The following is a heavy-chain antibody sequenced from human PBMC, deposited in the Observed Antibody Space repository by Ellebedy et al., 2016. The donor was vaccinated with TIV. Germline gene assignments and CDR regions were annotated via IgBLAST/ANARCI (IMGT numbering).Heavy chain of an antibody. Sequence: ASVKVSCKASGYTFTSYYMHWVRQAPGQRLEWMGWINAGNGNTKYSQKFQGRVTITRDTSASTAYMELSSLRSEDTAVYYCERDLSTHEYCGGDCYSGGYWGQGTLVTVSS. J-gene: IGHJ4*02. CDR3: ERDLSTHEYCGGDCYSGGY. V-gene: IGHV1-3*01. CDR2: INAGNGNT. D-gene: IGHD2-21*02. CDR1: GYTFTSYY.